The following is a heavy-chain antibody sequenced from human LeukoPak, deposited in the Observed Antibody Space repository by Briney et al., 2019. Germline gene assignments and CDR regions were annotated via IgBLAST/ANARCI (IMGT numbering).Heavy chain of an antibody. CDR2: ISYDGSNK. CDR3: ASPPYYYGSGISDWFDP. D-gene: IGHD3-10*01. CDR1: GFTFSSYG. Sequence: PGGSLRLSCAASGFTFSSYGMHWVRQAPGKGLEWVAVISYDGSNKYYADSVKGRFTISRDNSKNTLYLQMNSLRAGDTAVYYCASPPYYYGSGISDWFDPWGQGTLVTVSS. V-gene: IGHV3-30*03. J-gene: IGHJ5*02.